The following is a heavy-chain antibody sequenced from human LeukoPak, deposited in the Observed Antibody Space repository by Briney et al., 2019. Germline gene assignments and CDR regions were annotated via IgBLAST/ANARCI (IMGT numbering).Heavy chain of an antibody. CDR2: IWYDGSNK. CDR3: ATSTIFRGDHFDY. Sequence: GRSLRLTCAASGFSFSCYGLLRVRQAPGKGLDWVAVIWYDGSNKNYADSLKGRFTISRDNAKNSLYLQMNSLRAEDTAVYYFATSTIFRGDHFDYWGQGTLVTVSS. D-gene: IGHD3-10*01. CDR1: GFSFSCYG. J-gene: IGHJ4*02. V-gene: IGHV3-33*03.